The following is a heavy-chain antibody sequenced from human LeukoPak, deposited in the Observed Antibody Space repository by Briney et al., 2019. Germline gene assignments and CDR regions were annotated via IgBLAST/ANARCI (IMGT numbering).Heavy chain of an antibody. V-gene: IGHV3-7*03. CDR3: ARRNAMDV. CDR2: INRDGSER. Sequence: GGSLRLSCVASGFTFSSSWRSWVRRAPGKGLEWVANINRDGSERYYVDSVKGRFTISRDDAKSSLYLQMNSLRAEDTAVYYCARRNAMDVWGQGTTVIVFS. CDR1: GFTFSSSW. J-gene: IGHJ6*02.